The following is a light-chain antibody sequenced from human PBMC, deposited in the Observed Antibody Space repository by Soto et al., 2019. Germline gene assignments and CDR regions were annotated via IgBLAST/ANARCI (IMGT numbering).Light chain of an antibody. CDR3: QQYDSLPLT. V-gene: IGKV1-33*01. CDR2: DVS. CDR1: QDISNY. Sequence: DIQMTQSPSSLSVSLGDRVTITFQASQDISNYLHWFQQKPGKAPQLLIFDVSNLQTGVPSRFSGGGSGTDFALTISSLEPEDIATYYCQQYDSLPLTFGQGTRLEIK. J-gene: IGKJ5*01.